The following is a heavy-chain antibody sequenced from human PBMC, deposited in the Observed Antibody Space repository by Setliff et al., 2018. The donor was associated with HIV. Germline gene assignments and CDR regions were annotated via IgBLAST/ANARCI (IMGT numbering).Heavy chain of an antibody. D-gene: IGHD5-18*01. Sequence: PSQTLSLTCVISGDSVSSNSAAWNWIRQSPSRGLEWLGRAYYRSKWYNDYAVSVKSRITINPDTSKIQFSLQLNSVTPEDTAVYYCARGTGIQLWLKGGDYYYYYMDVWGQGTLVTVSS. CDR3: ARGTGIQLWLKGGDYYYYYMDV. J-gene: IGHJ6*03. CDR2: AYYRSKWYN. V-gene: IGHV6-1*01. CDR1: GDSVSSNSAA.